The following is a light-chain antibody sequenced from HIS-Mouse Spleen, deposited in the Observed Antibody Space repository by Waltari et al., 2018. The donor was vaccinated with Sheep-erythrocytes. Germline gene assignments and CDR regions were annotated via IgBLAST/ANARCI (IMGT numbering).Light chain of an antibody. Sequence: SYELTQPPSVSVSPGQTARITCPGDALPKQYAYWYQQKPGQAPVLVIYQDSKRPSGIPERFSGSNSGNTATLTISGTQAMDEADYYCQAWDSSTAVFGGGTKLTVL. V-gene: IGLV3-1*01. CDR2: QDS. J-gene: IGLJ2*01. CDR3: QAWDSSTAV. CDR1: ALPKQY.